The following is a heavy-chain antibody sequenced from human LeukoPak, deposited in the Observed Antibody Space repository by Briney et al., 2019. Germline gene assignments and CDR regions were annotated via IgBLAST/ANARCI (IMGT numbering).Heavy chain of an antibody. J-gene: IGHJ4*02. CDR1: GGSISSSSYY. CDR2: IYYGGST. D-gene: IGHD6-19*01. Sequence: SETLSLTCTVSGGSISSSSYYWGWIRQPSGKGLEWIGSIYYGGSTYYNPSLKSRVTISVDTSRNQFSLKLSSVTAADTAVHYCARVVAVAGISDYWGQGTLVTVSS. V-gene: IGHV4-39*01. CDR3: ARVVAVAGISDY.